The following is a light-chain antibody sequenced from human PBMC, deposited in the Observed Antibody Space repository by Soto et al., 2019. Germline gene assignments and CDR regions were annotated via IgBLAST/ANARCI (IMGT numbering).Light chain of an antibody. J-gene: IGKJ3*01. CDR3: HQVNSYPQA. CDR2: AAS. CDR1: QDIYSY. Sequence: DIQLTQSPSFLSASVGDRVTITCRASQDIYSYLAWYQQKPGKAPKLLIYAASTLQGGVQSRFSGSGSGTEFTLTISSLQPEDFASYYCHQVNSYPQAFGPGTKVDVK. V-gene: IGKV1-9*01.